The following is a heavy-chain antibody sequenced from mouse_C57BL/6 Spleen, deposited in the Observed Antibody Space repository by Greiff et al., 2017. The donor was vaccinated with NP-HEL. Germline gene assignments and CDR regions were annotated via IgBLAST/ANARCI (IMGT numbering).Heavy chain of an antibody. D-gene: IGHD2-14*01. Sequence: QVQLQQPGAELVRPGSSVKLSCKASGYTFTSYWMHWVKQRPIQGLEWIGNIYPSDSETHYNQKFKDKATLTVDKSSSTAYMELSSLTSEDSAVYYCAREGIYYGMDYWGQGTSVTVSS. CDR1: GYTFTSYW. J-gene: IGHJ4*01. V-gene: IGHV1-52*01. CDR3: AREGIYYGMDY. CDR2: IYPSDSET.